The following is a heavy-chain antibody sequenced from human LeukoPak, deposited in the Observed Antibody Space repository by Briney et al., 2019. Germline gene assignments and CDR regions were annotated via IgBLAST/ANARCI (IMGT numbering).Heavy chain of an antibody. CDR1: GFTFSSYA. CDR3: AKDRLVLHGDYFAATLYFDY. V-gene: IGHV3-23*01. Sequence: SGGSLRLSCAASGFTFSSYAMSWVRQAPGKGLEWVSAISGSGGSTYYADSVKGRFTISRDNSKNTLYLQMNSLRAEDTAVYYCAKDRLVLHGDYFAATLYFDYWGQGTLVTVSS. CDR2: ISGSGGST. D-gene: IGHD4-17*01. J-gene: IGHJ4*02.